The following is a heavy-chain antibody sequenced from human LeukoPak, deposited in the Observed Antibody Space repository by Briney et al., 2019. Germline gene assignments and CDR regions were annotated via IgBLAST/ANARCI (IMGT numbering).Heavy chain of an antibody. CDR3: ARGRGWYTEYFQH. CDR2: IGTSSTTI. CDR1: GFTFSSYT. D-gene: IGHD6-19*01. J-gene: IGHJ1*01. V-gene: IGHV3-48*01. Sequence: PGGSLRLSCAASGFTFSSYTMNWVRQPPGKGLEWVSNIGTSSTTIYYADSVKGRFTISRDNAKNSLYLQMNSLRAEDTAVYYCARGRGWYTEYFQHWGQGTLVTVSS.